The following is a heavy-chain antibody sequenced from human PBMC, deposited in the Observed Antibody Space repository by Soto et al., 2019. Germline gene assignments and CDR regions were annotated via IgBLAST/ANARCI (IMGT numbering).Heavy chain of an antibody. CDR3: ARLLKTWIQPNYYYYSGMDV. CDR2: IDPSDSYT. CDR1: GYSFTSYW. Sequence: PGESLKISCKGSGYSFTSYWISWVRQMPGKGLEWMGRIDPSDSYTNYSPSFQGHVTISADKSISTAYLQWSSLKASDTAMYYCARLLKTWIQPNYYYYSGMDVWGKGTTVTV. D-gene: IGHD5-18*01. J-gene: IGHJ6*04. V-gene: IGHV5-10-1*01.